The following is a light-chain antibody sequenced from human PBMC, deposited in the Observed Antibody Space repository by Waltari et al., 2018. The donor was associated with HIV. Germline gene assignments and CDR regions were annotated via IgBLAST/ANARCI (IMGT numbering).Light chain of an antibody. CDR2: DVT. V-gene: IGLV2-23*02. CDR1: SSDVGGYNY. J-gene: IGLJ3*02. Sequence: HSALTQPASVSGSPGQSITISCTGTSSDVGGYNYVSWYQQHPGKAPTLMIYDVTKRPSGFSNRFSGSKSGNTASLTISGLQAEDEADYYCCSYAGSSIPVVFGGGTKLTVL. CDR3: CSYAGSSIPVV.